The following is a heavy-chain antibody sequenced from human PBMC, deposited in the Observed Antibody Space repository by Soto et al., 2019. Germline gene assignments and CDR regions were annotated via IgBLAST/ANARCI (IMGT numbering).Heavy chain of an antibody. D-gene: IGHD6-13*01. J-gene: IGHJ5*02. CDR1: GFTFSTYW. V-gene: IGHV3-74*01. CDR2: IKSDGSST. CDR3: ARGYEGSSWFSWFDP. Sequence: EVQLVESGGGLVQPGGSRRLSCAASGFTFSTYWMHWVRQAPGKGPVWVSRIKSDGSSTTYADSVKGRFTISRDNAKNTLYLQMNSLRVEDTAVYYCARGYEGSSWFSWFDPWGQGTLVTVSS.